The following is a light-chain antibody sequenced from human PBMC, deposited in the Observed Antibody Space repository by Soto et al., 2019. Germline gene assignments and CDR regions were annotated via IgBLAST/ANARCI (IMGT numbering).Light chain of an antibody. CDR2: EVS. CDR1: SSDVGSDNL. Sequence: QSALTQPASVSGSPGQSITISCTGTSSDVGSDNLVSWYQQHPAKAPKLMIFEVSKRPSGVSNRFSGSKSGNTASLTISGLQAEDEADYYCCSYAGSSTSLVFGGGTQLTVL. J-gene: IGLJ2*01. CDR3: CSYAGSSTSLV. V-gene: IGLV2-23*02.